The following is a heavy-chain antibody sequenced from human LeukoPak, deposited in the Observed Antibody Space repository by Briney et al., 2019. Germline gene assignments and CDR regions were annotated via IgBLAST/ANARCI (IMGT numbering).Heavy chain of an antibody. J-gene: IGHJ5*02. CDR3: AKCSGGSYDNWFDP. CDR1: GFTFSSSE. D-gene: IGHD2-15*01. Sequence: PGGSLRLSCAASGFTFSSSEMNWVRQAPGKGLEWVSAISGSGGSTYYADSVKGRFTISRDNSKNTLYLQMNSLRAEDTAVYYCAKCSGGSYDNWFDPWGQGTLVTVSS. V-gene: IGHV3-23*01. CDR2: ISGSGGST.